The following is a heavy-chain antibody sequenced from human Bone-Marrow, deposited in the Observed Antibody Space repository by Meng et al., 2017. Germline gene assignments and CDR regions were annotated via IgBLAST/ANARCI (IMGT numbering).Heavy chain of an antibody. V-gene: IGHV1-2*06. CDR3: ARDHTPYCGGDCYSDY. CDR1: AHTFSAYY. J-gene: IGHJ4*02. D-gene: IGHD2-21*02. Sequence: ASVKVSCKASAHTFSAYYIHWVRQAPGQGLEWMGRINPYSGATNYAQKFQGRVTMTRDTSISTAYMELSRLISDDTAVYYCARDHTPYCGGDCYSDYWGQGTLVTVSS. CDR2: INPYSGAT.